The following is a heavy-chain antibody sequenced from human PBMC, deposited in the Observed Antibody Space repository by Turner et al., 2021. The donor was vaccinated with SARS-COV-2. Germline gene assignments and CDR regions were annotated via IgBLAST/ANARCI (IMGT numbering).Heavy chain of an antibody. J-gene: IGHJ4*02. Sequence: QVQLQESCPGLVKPSETLSLTCTVPGDSINSYYWNWMRQYPGKGLVWIGYISYSGIPNYNPSLRSRIAISLDKSKKQFSRRLSSVTAADTAVYFCARGPSGTFPRGLFDSWGQGALVTVSS. D-gene: IGHD3-10*01. V-gene: IGHV4-59*01. CDR1: GDSINSYY. CDR2: ISYSGIP. CDR3: ARGPSGTFPRGLFDS.